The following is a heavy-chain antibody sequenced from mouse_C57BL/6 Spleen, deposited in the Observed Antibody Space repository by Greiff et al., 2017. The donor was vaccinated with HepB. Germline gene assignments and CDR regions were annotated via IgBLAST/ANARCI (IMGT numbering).Heavy chain of an antibody. Sequence: VQLQQPGAELVRPGSSVKLSCKASGYTFTSYWMDWVKQRPGQGLDWIGNIYPSDSETHYNQKFKDKATLTVDKSSSTAYMQLSSLTSEDSAVYYCARRGAYDYGAMDYWGQGTSVTVSS. J-gene: IGHJ4*01. CDR3: ARRGAYDYGAMDY. V-gene: IGHV1-61*01. CDR2: IYPSDSET. CDR1: GYTFTSYW. D-gene: IGHD2-4*01.